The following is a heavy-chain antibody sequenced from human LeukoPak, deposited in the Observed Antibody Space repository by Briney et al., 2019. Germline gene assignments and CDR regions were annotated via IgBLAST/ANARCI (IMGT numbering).Heavy chain of an antibody. CDR2: IYSDGST. CDR1: GLSVSSNY. D-gene: IGHD3-16*01. CDR3: ARDDDGGPFDC. Sequence: GGSLRLSCAASGLSVSSNYMSWVRQAPGKGLEWVSVIYSDGSTYYADSVKGRFTISRDNSKNTLYLQISSLRADDTAVYYCARDDDGGPFDCWGQGTLVTVSS. V-gene: IGHV3-53*01. J-gene: IGHJ4*02.